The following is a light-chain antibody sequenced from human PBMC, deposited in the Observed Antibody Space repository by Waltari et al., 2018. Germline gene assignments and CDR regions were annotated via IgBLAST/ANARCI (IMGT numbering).Light chain of an antibody. V-gene: IGLV2-23*02. J-gene: IGLJ1*01. CDR3: CSYAGRGTYV. CDR2: EVF. Sequence: QSALTQPASVSGTPGQSIPISCSGTTSDVGSYDLVSWYQQHPGEAPKLLICEVFKRPPDTSSRFSGAKSGRTASLTISGLQPEDEADYYCCSYAGRGTYVFGSGTKVTVL. CDR1: TSDVGSYDL.